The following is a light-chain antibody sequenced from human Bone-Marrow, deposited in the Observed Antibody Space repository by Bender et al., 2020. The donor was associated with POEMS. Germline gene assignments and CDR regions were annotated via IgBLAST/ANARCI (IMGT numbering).Light chain of an antibody. CDR3: CSYAGPTYSV. J-gene: IGLJ3*02. V-gene: IGLV2-23*01. CDR1: SSDIGSYNL. CDR2: DAS. Sequence: QSALTQPASVSGSPGQSITIPCAGTSSDIGSYNLVSWYQQHPGKAPKLIIDDASERPSGVSDRFSGSKSGNTASLTIAGLQAGDEADYYCCSYAGPTYSVFGGVTKLTVL.